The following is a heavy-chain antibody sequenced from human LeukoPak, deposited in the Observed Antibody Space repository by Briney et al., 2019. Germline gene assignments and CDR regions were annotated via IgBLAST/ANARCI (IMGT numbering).Heavy chain of an antibody. J-gene: IGHJ3*02. CDR1: GYTFTSYG. Sequence: ASVKVSCKASGYTFTSYGISWVRQAPGQGLEWMGWISAYNGNTNYAQKLQGRVTMTTDTSTSTAYMELGSLRSDDTAVYYCARGEQVYSSSSAAFDIWGQGTMVTVSS. CDR3: ARGEQVYSSSSAAFDI. V-gene: IGHV1-18*01. CDR2: ISAYNGNT. D-gene: IGHD6-6*01.